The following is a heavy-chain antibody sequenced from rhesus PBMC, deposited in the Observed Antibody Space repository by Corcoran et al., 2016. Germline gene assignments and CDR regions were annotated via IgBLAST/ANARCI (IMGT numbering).Heavy chain of an antibody. J-gene: IGHJ4*01. V-gene: IGHV3-201*01. CDR3: ARDLEGLADY. CDR1: GFTFDDYA. Sequence: EVQLVESGGGVVQPGGSLRLPGAASGFTFDDYALHWDRQAPGMGLEWVSGISWGGGSTYYADSVKGQFTISRDNAKNSLYLQMGSLRAEDTALYYCARDLEGLADYWGQGVLVTVSS. CDR2: ISWGGGST.